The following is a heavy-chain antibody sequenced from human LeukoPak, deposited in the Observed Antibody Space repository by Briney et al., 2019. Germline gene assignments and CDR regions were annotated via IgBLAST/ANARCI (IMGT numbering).Heavy chain of an antibody. J-gene: IGHJ4*02. CDR3: ARNLPAVDY. CDR2: ISYDGSNK. V-gene: IGHV3-30-3*01. Sequence: PGGSLRLSCAASGFTFSSYAMHWVRQAPGKGLEWAAVISYDGSNKYYADSVKGRYTISRDNAKNSLYLQMNSLRAEDTAVYYCARNLPAVDYWGQGTLVTVSS. D-gene: IGHD2-2*01. CDR1: GFTFSSYA.